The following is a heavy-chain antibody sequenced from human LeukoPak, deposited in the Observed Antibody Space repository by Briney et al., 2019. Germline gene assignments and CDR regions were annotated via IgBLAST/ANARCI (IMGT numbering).Heavy chain of an antibody. CDR3: ARLLMVRGEGYGMDV. D-gene: IGHD3-10*01. Sequence: SETLSLTCTVSGGSISSYYWSWIRQPPGKGLEWIGYIYYSGSTNYNPSRKSRVTISVDTSKNQFSLKLSSVTAADTAVYYCARLLMVRGEGYGMDVWGQGTTVTVSS. CDR2: IYYSGST. J-gene: IGHJ6*02. V-gene: IGHV4-59*08. CDR1: GGSISSYY.